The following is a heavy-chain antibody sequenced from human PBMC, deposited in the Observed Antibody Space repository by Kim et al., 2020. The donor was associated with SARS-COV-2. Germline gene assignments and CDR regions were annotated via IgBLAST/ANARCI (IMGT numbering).Heavy chain of an antibody. CDR3: ASPNGYSYGSPYFDY. V-gene: IGHV4-39*01. J-gene: IGHJ4*02. Sequence: PSLKSRVPISVDTSKNQFSLKLSSVTAADTAVYYCASPNGYSYGSPYFDYWGQGTLVTVSS. D-gene: IGHD5-18*01.